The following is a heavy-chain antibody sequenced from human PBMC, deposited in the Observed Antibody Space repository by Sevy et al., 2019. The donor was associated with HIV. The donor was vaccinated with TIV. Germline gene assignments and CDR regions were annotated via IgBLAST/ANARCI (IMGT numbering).Heavy chain of an antibody. V-gene: IGHV2-5*01. CDR1: GFSLSTSGVG. D-gene: IGHD5-18*01. CDR2: IYWNDDK. J-gene: IGHJ4*02. Sequence: SGPTLVNPTQTLTLTCTFSGFSLSTSGVGVGWIRQPPGKALEWLALIYWNDDKRYSPSLKSRITITKDTSKNQVVLTMTIMDPVDTATYYCAHSPPAAMANWDPYFDYWGQGTLVTVSS. CDR3: AHSPPAAMANWDPYFDY.